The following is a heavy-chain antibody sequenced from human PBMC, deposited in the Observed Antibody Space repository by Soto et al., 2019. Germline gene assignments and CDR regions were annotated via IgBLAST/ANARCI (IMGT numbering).Heavy chain of an antibody. CDR2: IYYSGST. V-gene: IGHV4-59*01. D-gene: IGHD4-17*01. Sequence: SETLSLTCTVSGGSISSYYWSWIRQPPGKGLEWIGYIYYSGSTNYNPSLKSRVTISVDTSKNQFSLKLSSVTAADTAVYYCARATYGDYFDYWGQGTLVTVSS. J-gene: IGHJ4*02. CDR3: ARATYGDYFDY. CDR1: GGSISSYY.